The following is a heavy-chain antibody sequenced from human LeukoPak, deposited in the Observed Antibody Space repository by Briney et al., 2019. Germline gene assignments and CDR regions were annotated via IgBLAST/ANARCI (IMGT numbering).Heavy chain of an antibody. D-gene: IGHD6-19*01. V-gene: IGHV4-39*01. CDR2: IYYSGST. J-gene: IGHJ4*02. Sequence: SETLSLTCTVSGGSIGSSSYYWGWIRPPPGKGLEWIGSIYYSGSTYYNPSLKSRVTISVDTSKSQFSLKLSSVTAADTAVYYCAEARYLAVAGTIDYWGQGTLVTVSS. CDR1: GGSIGSSSYY. CDR3: AEARYLAVAGTIDY.